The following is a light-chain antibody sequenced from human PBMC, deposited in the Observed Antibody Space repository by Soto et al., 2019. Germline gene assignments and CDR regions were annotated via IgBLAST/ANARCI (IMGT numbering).Light chain of an antibody. CDR2: DAS. Sequence: EIVLTQSPATLSLSPGERATLSCRASQSVSSYLAWYQQKPGQAPRLLIYDASNRATGIPARFSGSGSGTDFTITISSLDPEDFAVYYCQQRSNWPPSLTFGGGTKVEIK. V-gene: IGKV3-11*01. CDR3: QQRSNWPPSLT. CDR1: QSVSSY. J-gene: IGKJ4*01.